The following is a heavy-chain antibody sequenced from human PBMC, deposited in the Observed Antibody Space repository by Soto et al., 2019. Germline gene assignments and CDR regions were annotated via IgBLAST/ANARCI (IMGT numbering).Heavy chain of an antibody. V-gene: IGHV4-31*03. CDR1: GGSISSGGYY. Sequence: SETLSLTCTVSGGSISSGGYYWSWIRQHPGKGLEWIGYIYYSGSTYYNPSLKSRVTISVDTSKNQFSLKLSSVTAADTAVYYCARTFTVTTFRLVTDHNWFDPWGQGTLVTVSS. CDR3: ARTFTVTTFRLVTDHNWFDP. J-gene: IGHJ5*02. CDR2: IYYSGST. D-gene: IGHD4-17*01.